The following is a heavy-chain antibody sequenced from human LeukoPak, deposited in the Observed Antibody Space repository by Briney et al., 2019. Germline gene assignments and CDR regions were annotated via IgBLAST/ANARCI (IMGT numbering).Heavy chain of an antibody. CDR1: GIAFSSSV. CDR2: IRGSGSRT. J-gene: IGHJ4*02. V-gene: IGHV3-23*01. Sequence: GGSLRLSCAASGIAFSSSVMYWVRQAPGKGLEWVSGIRGSGSRTDYADSVKGRFTISRDNSKHTLYLQMNSLRAEDTAVYYCAKTSRRNSGYDSPFDYWGQGTLVTVSS. CDR3: AKTSRRNSGYDSPFDY. D-gene: IGHD5-12*01.